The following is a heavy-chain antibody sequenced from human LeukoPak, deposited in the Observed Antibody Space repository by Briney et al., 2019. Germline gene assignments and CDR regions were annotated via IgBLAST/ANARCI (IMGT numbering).Heavy chain of an antibody. CDR1: GFTFSSYA. V-gene: IGHV3-23*01. J-gene: IGHJ2*01. CDR3: AKVGIRISLIVVVFTTADDWYFDL. CDR2: ISGSGGST. D-gene: IGHD3-22*01. Sequence: GGSLRLSCAASGFTFSSYAMSWVRQAPGKGLEWVPAISGSGGSTYYADSVKGRFTISRDNSQDTLYLQMNGLRAEDTAVYYCAKVGIRISLIVVVFTTADDWYFDLWGRGTLVTVSS.